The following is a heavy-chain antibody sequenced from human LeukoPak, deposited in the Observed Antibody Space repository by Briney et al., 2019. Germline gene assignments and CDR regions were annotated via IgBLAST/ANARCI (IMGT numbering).Heavy chain of an antibody. D-gene: IGHD6-13*01. V-gene: IGHV1-3*01. J-gene: IGHJ3*01. CDR2: IDAGNGDT. Sequence: GASVKVSCKASGYTFSDYAMHWVRQAPGQRFEWMGWIDAGNGDTRYSQKFQGRVTIARDTSASTAYMELSSLTSEDTAVYYCARDGRGAAAPDDPLDLWGQGTTVTVSS. CDR3: ARDGRGAAAPDDPLDL. CDR1: GYTFSDYA.